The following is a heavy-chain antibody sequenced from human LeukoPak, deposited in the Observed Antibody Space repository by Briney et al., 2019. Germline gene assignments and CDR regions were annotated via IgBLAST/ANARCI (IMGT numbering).Heavy chain of an antibody. D-gene: IGHD3-10*01. CDR1: GFTVSGNY. CDR3: ARGSTMRQDDY. J-gene: IGHJ4*02. Sequence: GGSLSLSCVASGFTVSGNYMSWVRQAPGKGLEWVSVTYTGGTTDYADSVKGRFNISRDNSKNTLYLQMNSLRAEDTAVYYCARGSTMRQDDYWGQGTLVTVSS. V-gene: IGHV3-53*01. CDR2: TYTGGTT.